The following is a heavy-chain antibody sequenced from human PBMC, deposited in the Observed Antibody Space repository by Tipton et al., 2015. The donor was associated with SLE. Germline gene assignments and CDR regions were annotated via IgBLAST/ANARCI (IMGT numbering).Heavy chain of an antibody. J-gene: IGHJ4*02. Sequence: SLRLSCAASGFTFSNYAMNWVRQAPGEGLEWVSAINGGGGSTYYADSVKGRFTISRDNSKNTLYLQMSSLRAEDTAVYYCANRWDAILTGYYNNFDYWGQGTLVTVSS. D-gene: IGHD3-9*01. V-gene: IGHV3-23*01. CDR1: GFTFSNYA. CDR3: ANRWDAILTGYYNNFDY. CDR2: INGGGGST.